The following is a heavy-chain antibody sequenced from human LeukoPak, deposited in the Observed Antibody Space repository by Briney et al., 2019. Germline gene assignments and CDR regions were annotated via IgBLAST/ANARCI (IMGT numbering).Heavy chain of an antibody. CDR2: ISGSGGST. D-gene: IGHD6-19*01. Sequence: GGSLRLSCAAAGFTFRSYGMTWVRQAPGKGLEWVSVISGSGGSTSYADSVKGRFTISRDNAKNSLYLQMNSLRAEDTAVYYCARDPSSGWYLKGWFDPWGQGTLVTVSS. CDR1: GFTFRSYG. J-gene: IGHJ5*02. V-gene: IGHV3-21*01. CDR3: ARDPSSGWYLKGWFDP.